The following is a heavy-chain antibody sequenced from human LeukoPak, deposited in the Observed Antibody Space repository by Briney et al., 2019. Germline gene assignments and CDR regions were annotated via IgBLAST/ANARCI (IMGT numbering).Heavy chain of an antibody. D-gene: IGHD1-1*01. CDR2: ISGSGDSA. J-gene: IGHJ4*02. CDR3: AKQTWVQLSDFDY. CDR1: GFTVSSNY. Sequence: PGGSLRLSCAASGFTVSSNYMSWVRQAPGKGLEWVSAISGSGDSAYYADSVKGRFTISRDNSKNTLYLQMDGLGAENTAVYFCAKQTWVQLSDFDYWGQGTLVTVSS. V-gene: IGHV3-23*01.